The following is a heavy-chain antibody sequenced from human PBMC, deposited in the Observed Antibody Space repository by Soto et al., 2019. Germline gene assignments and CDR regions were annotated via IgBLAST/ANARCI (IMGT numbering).Heavy chain of an antibody. CDR3: AIDWGSGRTNLFDP. CDR1: GGSISSYY. Sequence: SGTLSLTCTVSGGSISSYYWSWIRQPPGKGLEWIGYIYYSGSTNYNPSLKSRVTISVDTSKNQFSLKLSSVTAADTAVYYCAIDWGSGRTNLFDPCGQGTLVTVYS. D-gene: IGHD3-10*01. CDR2: IYYSGST. V-gene: IGHV4-59*01. J-gene: IGHJ5*02.